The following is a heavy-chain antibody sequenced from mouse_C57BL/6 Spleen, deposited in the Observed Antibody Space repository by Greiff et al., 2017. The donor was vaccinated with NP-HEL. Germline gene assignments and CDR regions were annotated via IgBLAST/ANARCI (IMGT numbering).Heavy chain of an antibody. Sequence: EVQLQESGGGLVQPGGSMKLSCVASGFTFSNYWMNWVRQSPEKGLEWVAQIRLKSDNYATHYAESVKGRFTISRDDSKSSVYLQMNNLRAEDTGIYYCTGSTTVVATRGYFDYWGQGTTLTVSS. J-gene: IGHJ2*01. CDR3: TGSTTVVATRGYFDY. CDR2: IRLKSDNYAT. D-gene: IGHD1-1*01. V-gene: IGHV6-3*01. CDR1: GFTFSNYW.